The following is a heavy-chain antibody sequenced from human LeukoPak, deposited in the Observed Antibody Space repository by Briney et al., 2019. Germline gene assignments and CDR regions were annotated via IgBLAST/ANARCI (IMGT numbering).Heavy chain of an antibody. D-gene: IGHD3-10*01. CDR1: GFTFSSYG. CDR2: RSYDGSNK. Sequence: PGGSLRLSCAASGFTFSSYGMHGVRQAPGKGLDWVAVRSYDGSNKYYADSVKGRFTISRDNSKNTLYLQMNSLRAEDTAVYYCAKDLTGMVRGEGAFDYWGQGTLVTVSS. V-gene: IGHV3-30*18. CDR3: AKDLTGMVRGEGAFDY. J-gene: IGHJ4*02.